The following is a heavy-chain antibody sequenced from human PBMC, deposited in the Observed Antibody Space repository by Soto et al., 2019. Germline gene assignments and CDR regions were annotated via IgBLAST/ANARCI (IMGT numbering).Heavy chain of an antibody. CDR3: ARDQRGYNYGPLDY. D-gene: IGHD5-18*01. CDR2: ISFDGRNQ. J-gene: IGHJ4*02. Sequence: GGSLRLSCAASGFTFTTYNMNWVRQAPGKGLEWVALISFDGRNQYYGDSVKGRFTISRDNSKNTLYLQMNSLGGEDTAVYYCARDQRGYNYGPLDYWGQGTLVTVSS. V-gene: IGHV3-30*04. CDR1: GFTFTTYN.